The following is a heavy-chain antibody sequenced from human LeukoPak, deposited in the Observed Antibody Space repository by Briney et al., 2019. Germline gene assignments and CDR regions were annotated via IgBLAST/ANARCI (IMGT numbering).Heavy chain of an antibody. CDR2: ISRAGDRT. J-gene: IGHJ3*01. Sequence: TGGSLRLSCVGSGFIFSSYDMGWVRQAPGKGLEWVSSISRAGDRTYYEDSVKGRFTIPRDNSRNTMYLQMDSLRAEDTAVYYCARGESFAFDVWGQGIMVTVSS. V-gene: IGHV3-23*01. CDR1: GFIFSSYD. CDR3: ARGESFAFDV.